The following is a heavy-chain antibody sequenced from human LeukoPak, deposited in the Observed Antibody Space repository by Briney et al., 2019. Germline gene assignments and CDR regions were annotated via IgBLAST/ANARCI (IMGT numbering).Heavy chain of an antibody. CDR2: ISGSGVST. Sequence: PGGSLRLSCAASGFTFRTYAMIWVRQAPGKGLQWVSGISGSGVSTYYADSVKGRFTISRDNSKNTLYLQMNSLRGEDTAVYYCAKGVVTAPWSCGMDVWGKGTTVTLSS. J-gene: IGHJ6*04. V-gene: IGHV3-23*01. D-gene: IGHD2-21*02. CDR1: GFTFRTYA. CDR3: AKGVVTAPWSCGMDV.